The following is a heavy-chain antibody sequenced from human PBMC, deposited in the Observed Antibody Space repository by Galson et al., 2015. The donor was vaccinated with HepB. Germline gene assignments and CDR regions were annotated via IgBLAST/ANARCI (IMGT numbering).Heavy chain of an antibody. V-gene: IGHV3-11*06. D-gene: IGHD2-2*02. CDR1: GLTFSDYY. CDR2: ISTSSTYT. CDR3: ATYCSSTSGYRRKVGFDI. J-gene: IGHJ3*02. Sequence: SLRLSCAASGLTFSDYYMSWIRQAPGKGLEWVSYISTSSTYTNYADSVKGRFTISRDNAKNSLYLQMNSLTTEDTAVYYCATYCSSTSGYRRKVGFDIWGQGTMVTVFS.